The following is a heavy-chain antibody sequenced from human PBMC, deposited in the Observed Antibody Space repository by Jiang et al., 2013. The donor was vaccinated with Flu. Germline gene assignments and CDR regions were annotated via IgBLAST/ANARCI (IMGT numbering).Heavy chain of an antibody. Sequence: RVTISVDTSKNQFSLKLSSVTAADTAVYYCAREAEAYSSSFLNWFDPWGQGTLVTVSS. D-gene: IGHD6-13*01. V-gene: IGHV4-34*01. CDR3: AREAEAYSSSFLNWFDP. J-gene: IGHJ5*02.